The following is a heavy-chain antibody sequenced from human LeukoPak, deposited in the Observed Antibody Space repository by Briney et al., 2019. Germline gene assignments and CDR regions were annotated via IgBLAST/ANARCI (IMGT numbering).Heavy chain of an antibody. D-gene: IGHD2-15*01. CDR1: GGTFSSYA. CDR3: ARDRWNCSGGSCYLGLNDY. V-gene: IGHV1-69*05. CDR2: IIPIFGTA. Sequence: SVRVSCKASGGTFSSYAISWVRRAPGQGLEWMGGIIPIFGTANYAQKFQGRVTITTDESTSTAYMELSSLRSEDTAVYYCARDRWNCSGGSCYLGLNDYWGQGTLVTVSS. J-gene: IGHJ4*02.